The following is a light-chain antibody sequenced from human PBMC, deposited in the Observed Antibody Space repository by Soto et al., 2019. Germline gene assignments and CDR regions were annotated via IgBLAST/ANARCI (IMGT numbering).Light chain of an antibody. V-gene: IGKV3-20*01. Sequence: VLTQSPGTLSLTPGESATLSCRASQTVSITYLTWYQQKPGQAPRLLIFGASKRATGIPDRFSGSGSGSDFTLTISRLEPEDFAVYYCQQYTGLPRTFGQGTKVDIK. CDR2: GAS. CDR1: QTVSITY. CDR3: QQYTGLPRT. J-gene: IGKJ1*01.